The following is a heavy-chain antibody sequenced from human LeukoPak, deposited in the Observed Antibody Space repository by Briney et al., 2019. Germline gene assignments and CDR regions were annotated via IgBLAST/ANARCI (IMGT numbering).Heavy chain of an antibody. Sequence: PSETLSLTCTVSGGSISSSSYYWGWIRQPPGKGLEWIGSIYYNGSTYYNPSLKSRVTISVDTSKNQFSLKLNSVTAADTAVFYCASMTAAGMFSDYWGQGTLVTVSS. CDR3: ASMTAAGMFSDY. CDR1: GGSISSSSYY. J-gene: IGHJ4*02. CDR2: IYYNGST. V-gene: IGHV4-39*01. D-gene: IGHD6-13*01.